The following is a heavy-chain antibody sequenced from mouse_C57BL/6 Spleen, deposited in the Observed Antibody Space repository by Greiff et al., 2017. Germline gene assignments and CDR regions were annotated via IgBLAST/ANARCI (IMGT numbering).Heavy chain of an antibody. Sequence: EVQVVESGGGLVQPGGSMKLSCVASGFTFSNYWMNWVRQSPEKGLEWVAQIRLKSDNYATPYAESVKGRFTISRDDSKSSVYLQMNNLRAEDTGIYYCTATGSWFAYWGQGTLVTVSA. CDR2: IRLKSDNYAT. D-gene: IGHD4-1*01. J-gene: IGHJ3*01. V-gene: IGHV6-3*01. CDR3: TATGSWFAY. CDR1: GFTFSNYW.